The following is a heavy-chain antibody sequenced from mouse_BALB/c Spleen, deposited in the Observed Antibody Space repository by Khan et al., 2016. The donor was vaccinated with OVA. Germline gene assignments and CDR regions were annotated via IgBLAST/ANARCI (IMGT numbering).Heavy chain of an antibody. J-gene: IGHJ2*01. CDR3: ARSGYGSLVY. Sequence: VQLQESGPELVKPGASVKMSCKATGYTFSDYVINWVRQRTGEGLEWIGQIYPGSGSTYYNDKLKGKATLTADKSSNTAYMQLSSLTSEDSAGYFCARSGYGSLVYWGQGTTLTVSS. V-gene: IGHV1-77*01. CDR2: IYPGSGST. CDR1: GYTFSDYV. D-gene: IGHD1-1*01.